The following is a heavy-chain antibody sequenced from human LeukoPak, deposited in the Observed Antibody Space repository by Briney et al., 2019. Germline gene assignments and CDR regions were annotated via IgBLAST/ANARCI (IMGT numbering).Heavy chain of an antibody. Sequence: GGSLRLSCAASAFSFSDYYMTWIRQAPGKGLEWVSSISSSSSYIHYAGSVKGRFTISRDNAKNSLYLQMNGLRAEDTAVYYRARDYKSPDFWAGYPPYHHDHWGQRTLVTVSS. CDR3: ARDYKSPDFWAGYPPYHHDH. CDR1: AFSFSDYY. V-gene: IGHV3-11*06. J-gene: IGHJ4*02. CDR2: ISSSSSYI. D-gene: IGHD3/OR15-3a*01.